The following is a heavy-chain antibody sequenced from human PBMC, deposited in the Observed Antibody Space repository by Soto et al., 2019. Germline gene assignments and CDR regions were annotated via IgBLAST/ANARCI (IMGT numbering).Heavy chain of an antibody. J-gene: IGHJ6*02. CDR2: ISYDGSNK. D-gene: IGHD3-10*01. Sequence: LRLSCAASGFTFSSYGMHWVRQAPGKGLEWVAVISYDGSNKYYADSVKGRFTISRDNSKNTLYLQMNSLRAEDTAVYYCAKLRGSGSYLYYYYGMDVWGQGTTVTSP. CDR1: GFTFSSYG. CDR3: AKLRGSGSYLYYYYGMDV. V-gene: IGHV3-30*18.